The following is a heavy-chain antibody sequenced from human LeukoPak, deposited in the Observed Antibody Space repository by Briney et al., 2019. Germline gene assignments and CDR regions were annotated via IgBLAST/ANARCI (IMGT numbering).Heavy chain of an antibody. CDR3: ARGERGDY. CDR2: ISSIGTTI. J-gene: IGHJ4*02. D-gene: IGHD1-26*01. V-gene: IGHV3-48*03. Sequence: RGSLRLSCAASGFTFSIYEMNWVRQAPGKGLEWVSYISSIGTTIYYADSVKGRFTISRDNAKNSLYLQMNSLRAEDTAVYYCARGERGDYWGQGTLVTVSS. CDR1: GFTFSIYE.